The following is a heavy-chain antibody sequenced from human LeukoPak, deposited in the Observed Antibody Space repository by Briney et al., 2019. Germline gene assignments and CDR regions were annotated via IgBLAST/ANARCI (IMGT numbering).Heavy chain of an antibody. D-gene: IGHD3-10*01. CDR1: GGSISSGDYY. CDR3: ARAGYYGSGSYRP. V-gene: IGHV4-30-4*01. J-gene: IGHJ5*02. CDR2: IYYSRST. Sequence: PSETLSLTCTVSGGSISSGDYYWSWIRQPPGKGLEWIGYIYYSRSTYYNPSLKSRVTISVDTSRNQFSLKLSSVTAADTAVYYCARAGYYGSGSYRPWGQGTLVTVSS.